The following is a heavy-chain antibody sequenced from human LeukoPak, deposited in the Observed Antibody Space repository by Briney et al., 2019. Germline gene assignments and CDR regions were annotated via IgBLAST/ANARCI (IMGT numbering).Heavy chain of an antibody. CDR2: IKQDGSEK. Sequence: PGGSLRLSRAASGFTFNSYWMSWVRQAPGRGLEWVANIKQDGSEKYYVDSVKGRFTISRDNAKNSLYLQMNSLRAEDTAVYYCASRLTDSSGYYPSYYFDYWGQGTLVTVSS. D-gene: IGHD3-22*01. CDR1: GFTFNSYW. V-gene: IGHV3-7*01. J-gene: IGHJ4*02. CDR3: ASRLTDSSGYYPSYYFDY.